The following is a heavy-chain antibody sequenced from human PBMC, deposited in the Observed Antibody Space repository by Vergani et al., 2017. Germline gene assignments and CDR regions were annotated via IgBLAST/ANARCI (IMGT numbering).Heavy chain of an antibody. D-gene: IGHD5-24*01. CDR1: GFTFSSAW. CDR3: TTTPPGRKGDGY. V-gene: IGHV3-15*01. Sequence: EVQLVESGGGLVKPGGSLRLSCAVSGFTFSSAWMTWVRQAPGRGLEWVGRIKSKTDGGTTDYAAPVKGRFTISRDDSKTTLYLQMSSLRPEDTAVYFCTTTPPGRKGDGYWGQGTLVSVSS. J-gene: IGHJ4*02. CDR2: IKSKTDGGTT.